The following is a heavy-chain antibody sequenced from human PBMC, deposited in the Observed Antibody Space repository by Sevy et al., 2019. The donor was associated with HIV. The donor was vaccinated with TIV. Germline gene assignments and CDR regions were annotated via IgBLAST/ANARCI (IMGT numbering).Heavy chain of an antibody. CDR3: AGENAWGRGYS. D-gene: IGHD1-26*01. CDR1: GGSITSLY. V-gene: IGHV4-59*11. Sequence: SETLSLTCTVSGGSITSLYWNWIRQPPGKGLEWIANIYYNGHINYNPSLKGRVPLSLDTSKNQFALRLSSVTAAATDMYYCAGENAWGRGYSWGQGTLVTVSS. J-gene: IGHJ4*02. CDR2: IYYNGHI.